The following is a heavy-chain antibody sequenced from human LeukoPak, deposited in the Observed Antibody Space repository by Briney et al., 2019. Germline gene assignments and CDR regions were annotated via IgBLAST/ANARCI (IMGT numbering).Heavy chain of an antibody. CDR2: VNPSGGNT. V-gene: IGHV1-46*01. J-gene: IGHJ4*02. D-gene: IGHD3-22*01. Sequence: ASVKVSCKASGYTFTSYGISWVRQAPGQGLEWMGIVNPSGGNTSYAQKFQDRVTLTTDTSTNTVSMELSSLRSEDTAVYYCARDRDYYDSSDLYYIDYWGQGTLVTVSS. CDR3: ARDRDYYDSSDLYYIDY. CDR1: GYTFTSYG.